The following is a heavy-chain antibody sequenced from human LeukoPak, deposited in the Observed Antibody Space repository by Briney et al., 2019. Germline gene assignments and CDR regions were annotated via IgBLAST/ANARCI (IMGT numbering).Heavy chain of an antibody. CDR1: GFTFSNYG. J-gene: IGHJ6*03. V-gene: IGHV4-39*01. CDR3: ARHGRGSPRDYYYYFMDV. Sequence: GSLRLSCAASGFTFSNYGMDWVRQPPGKGLEWIATIFYSGSTYYNPSLNSRVTISVDTSKNQFSLKLSSVTAADTAVYYCARHGRGSPRDYYYYFMDVWGKGTTVTVSS. CDR2: IFYSGST.